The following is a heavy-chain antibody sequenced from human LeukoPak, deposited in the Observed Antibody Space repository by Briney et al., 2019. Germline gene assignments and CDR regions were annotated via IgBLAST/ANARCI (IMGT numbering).Heavy chain of an antibody. V-gene: IGHV4-39*01. CDR1: GGSISSSSYY. CDR2: IYYSGST. CDR3: ARSPPSRWNSNSPFDY. Sequence: SETLSLTCTVSGGSISSSSYYWGWIRQPPGKGLEYIGSIYYSGSTYYKESLKSRVTISVDTSKNQFSLKLSSVTAADTAVYYCARSPPSRWNSNSPFDYWGQGTLVTVSS. J-gene: IGHJ4*02. D-gene: IGHD2/OR15-2a*01.